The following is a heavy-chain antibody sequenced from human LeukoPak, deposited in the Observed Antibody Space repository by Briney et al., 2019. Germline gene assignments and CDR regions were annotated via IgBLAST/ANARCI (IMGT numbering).Heavy chain of an antibody. V-gene: IGHV4-59*08. CDR1: GVSINSYY. CDR2: IYYSGST. CDR3: ARSLYSSGWYFGY. Sequence: ASETLSLTCTVSGVSINSYYWSWIRQPPGKGLEWVGYIYYSGSTNYNPSLKSRVTISVDTSKNQFSLKLSSVTAADTAVYFCARSLYSSGWYFGYWGQGTLVTVSS. D-gene: IGHD6-19*01. J-gene: IGHJ4*02.